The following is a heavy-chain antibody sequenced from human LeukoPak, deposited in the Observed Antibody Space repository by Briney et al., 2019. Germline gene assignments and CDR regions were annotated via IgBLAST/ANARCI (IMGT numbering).Heavy chain of an antibody. J-gene: IGHJ4*02. CDR2: IDAGNGNT. D-gene: IGHD3-3*01. V-gene: IGHV1-3*01. Sequence: GASLKVSCKASGYTFTSYAMHWVRHAPGQRLEWMGWIDAGNGNTKYSQKFQGRVTITRDTSASTAYMELSSLRSEDTAVYYCARDRRYYDFWSGYSVELPDYWGQGTLVTVSS. CDR3: ARDRRYYDFWSGYSVELPDY. CDR1: GYTFTSYA.